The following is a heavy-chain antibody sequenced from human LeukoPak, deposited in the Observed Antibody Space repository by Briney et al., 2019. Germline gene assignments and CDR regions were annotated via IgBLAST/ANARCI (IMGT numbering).Heavy chain of an antibody. V-gene: IGHV4-59*01. J-gene: IGHJ4*02. Sequence: PSETLSLTCTVSGDSISSYYWSWIRQPPGKGLEWVGYIYYSGSTNYNPSLKRRVTISVDTSKKQFSLKLSSVTAADTAVYYCARGGGEYSGYLDYWGQGTLVAVSS. CDR2: IYYSGST. CDR1: GDSISSYY. CDR3: ARGGGEYSGYLDY. D-gene: IGHD5-12*01.